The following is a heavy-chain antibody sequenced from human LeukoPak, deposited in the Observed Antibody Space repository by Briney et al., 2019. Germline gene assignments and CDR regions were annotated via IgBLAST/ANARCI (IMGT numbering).Heavy chain of an antibody. CDR2: ISGGGGST. CDR1: RFTFSSYA. J-gene: IGHJ4*02. Sequence: GGSLRLSCAASRFTFSSYAMSWVRQAPGKGLEWVSAISGGGGSTYYADSVKGRFTLSRDNSKNMLYLQMNSLRAEDMAVYYCAKENSGLGYFDYWGQGTLVTVSS. CDR3: AKENSGLGYFDY. D-gene: IGHD4-23*01. V-gene: IGHV3-23*01.